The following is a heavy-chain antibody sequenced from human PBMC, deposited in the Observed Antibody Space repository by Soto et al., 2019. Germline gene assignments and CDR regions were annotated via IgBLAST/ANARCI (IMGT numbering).Heavy chain of an antibody. CDR1: GFIFSTYW. D-gene: IGHD3-10*01. Sequence: EVQLVESGGGLVQPGGSLRLSCAASGFIFSTYWMSWVRQAPGKGLQWVANIKEDGSEKYYVDSVEGRFTISRDNAKNSRYLQMNSLRAEDTAVYYCARVAPGGATHYYGMEVWGQGTTVTVS. CDR2: IKEDGSEK. V-gene: IGHV3-7*04. J-gene: IGHJ6*02. CDR3: ARVAPGGATHYYGMEV.